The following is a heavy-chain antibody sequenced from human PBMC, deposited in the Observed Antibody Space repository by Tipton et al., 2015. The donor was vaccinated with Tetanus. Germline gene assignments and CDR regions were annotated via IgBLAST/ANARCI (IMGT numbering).Heavy chain of an antibody. V-gene: IGHV3-48*02. J-gene: IGHJ5*02. CDR3: VNFATS. Sequence: SLRLSCAASGFIFRNYLMYWVRQAPGKGLEWISYISSSGTTMYYADSVKGRFTIPRDNAKNSLFLQMNSLRDEDTAVYYCVNFATSWGQGTLVTVSS. CDR1: GFIFRNYL. CDR2: ISSSGTTM.